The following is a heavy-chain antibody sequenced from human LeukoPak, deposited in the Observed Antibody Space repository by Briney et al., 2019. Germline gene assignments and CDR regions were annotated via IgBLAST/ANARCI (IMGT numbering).Heavy chain of an antibody. V-gene: IGHV3-23*01. CDR1: GFTFSSYS. Sequence: GVCLRLSCAASGFTFSSYSMRCVRRAPGRGLEGGSAISCSGGSTYYADSVKGRFTISRDNSKNTLYLQMNSLRAEDTAVYYCAKDSRSGWYDAFDIWGQGTMVTVSS. J-gene: IGHJ3*02. CDR3: AKDSRSGWYDAFDI. D-gene: IGHD6-19*01. CDR2: ISCSGGST.